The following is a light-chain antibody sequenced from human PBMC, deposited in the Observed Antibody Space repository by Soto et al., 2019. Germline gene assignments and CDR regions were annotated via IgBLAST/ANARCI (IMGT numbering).Light chain of an antibody. V-gene: IGKV3-15*01. Sequence: EIVLTQSPATLSLSPGERATLSCRAGQSIRNYLAWYQQKPGQAPRLLIYGASTRATGIPARFSGSGSGTEFTLTINSLQSEDFAVYYCQPYNNWPLTFGGGTKVDIK. J-gene: IGKJ4*01. CDR1: QSIRNY. CDR2: GAS. CDR3: QPYNNWPLT.